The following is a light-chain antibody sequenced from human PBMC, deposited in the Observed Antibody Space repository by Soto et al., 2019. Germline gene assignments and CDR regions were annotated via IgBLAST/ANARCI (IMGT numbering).Light chain of an antibody. CDR1: SSDVGSHKL. CDR3: FSFTTTSTHV. Sequence: QSVLTQPASVSGSPGQSITISCTGTSSDVGSHKLVSWYQQYPGKAPKLIIFEASKRPSGVSNRFSGSKSGSTASLTISGLQAEDEADYFCFSFTTTSTHVFGTGTKVTVL. V-gene: IGLV2-14*02. CDR2: EAS. J-gene: IGLJ1*01.